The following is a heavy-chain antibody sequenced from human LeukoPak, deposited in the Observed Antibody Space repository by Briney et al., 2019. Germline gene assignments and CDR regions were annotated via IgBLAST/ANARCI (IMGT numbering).Heavy chain of an antibody. CDR2: INPNSGGS. V-gene: IGHV1-2*02. D-gene: IGHD3-3*01. Sequence: GASVKVSCKASGYTFTGYSMHWVRQAPGQGLEWMGWINPNSGGSNFAQKFQGRVTLTRDTSISTAYMELSRLRSDDTAVYYCARLGVVIMNPDAFDIWGQGTMVTVSS. J-gene: IGHJ3*02. CDR1: GYTFTGYS. CDR3: ARLGVVIMNPDAFDI.